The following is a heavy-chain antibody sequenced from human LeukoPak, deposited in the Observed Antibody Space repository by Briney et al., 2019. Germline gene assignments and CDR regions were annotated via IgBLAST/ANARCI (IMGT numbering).Heavy chain of an antibody. CDR3: ARDRSLGPPGGFDY. Sequence: GGSLRLSCAASGFTFSSYSMNWVRQAPGKGLEWVSSISDDSKYIYYADSVKGRFSISRDNAKRSLYLQMHSLRADDTAVYYCARDRSLGPPGGFDYWGQGNLVTVSS. CDR2: ISDDSKYI. D-gene: IGHD3-16*01. CDR1: GFTFSSYS. J-gene: IGHJ4*02. V-gene: IGHV3-21*01.